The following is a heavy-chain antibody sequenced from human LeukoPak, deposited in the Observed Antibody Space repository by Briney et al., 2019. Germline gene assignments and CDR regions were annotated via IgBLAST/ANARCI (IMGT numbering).Heavy chain of an antibody. CDR2: INPSGGST. J-gene: IGHJ5*02. CDR1: GYTFTGYY. CDR3: ARGPRVATMNNWFDP. D-gene: IGHD5-12*01. Sequence: ASVKVSCKASGYTFTGYYMHWVRQAPGQGLEWMGIINPSGGSTSYAQKFQGRVTMTRDMSTSTVYMELSSLRSEDTAVYYCARGPRVATMNNWFDPWGQGTLVTVSS. V-gene: IGHV1-46*01.